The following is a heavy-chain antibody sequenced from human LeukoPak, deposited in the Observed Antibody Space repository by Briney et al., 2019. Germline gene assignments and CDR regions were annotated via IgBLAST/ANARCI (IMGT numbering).Heavy chain of an antibody. V-gene: IGHV3-74*01. J-gene: IGHJ6*03. CDR1: GFTFSSYW. CDR2: INTDGSTT. CDR3: ARDDIVVVVAATSYYMDV. D-gene: IGHD2-15*01. Sequence: PGGSLRLSCAASGFTFSSYWMHWVRQAPGKGLVWVSRINTDGSTTNYADSVKGRFTISRDNAKNSLYLQMNSLRAEDTAVYYCARDDIVVVVAATSYYMDVWGKGTTVTVSS.